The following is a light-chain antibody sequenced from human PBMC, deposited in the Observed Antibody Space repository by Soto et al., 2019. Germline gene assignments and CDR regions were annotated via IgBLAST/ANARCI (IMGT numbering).Light chain of an antibody. V-gene: IGKV3-11*01. J-gene: IGKJ4*01. Sequence: EIVLTQSPATLSLSPGERATLSCRASQSVGRTLAWFQQKPGQAPRLLIYDASNRATGIPARFTGSGSGTDFTLTIRSLEPEDFATYYCQQLNNYPLTFGGGTKVEIK. CDR2: DAS. CDR1: QSVGRT. CDR3: QQLNNYPLT.